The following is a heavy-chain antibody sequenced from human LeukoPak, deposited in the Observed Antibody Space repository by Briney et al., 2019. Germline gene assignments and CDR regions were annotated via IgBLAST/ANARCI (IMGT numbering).Heavy chain of an antibody. V-gene: IGHV3-7*01. CDR2: IKQDGSEK. CDR1: GFTFSSYW. Sequence: PGGSLRLSCAASGFTFSSYWMSWVRQAPGKGLEWVANIKQDGSEKYYVDSVKGRFTISRDNAKNSLYLQMNSLRAEDTAVYYCARDLSGWYRGDFDYWGQGTLVTVSS. D-gene: IGHD6-19*01. J-gene: IGHJ4*02. CDR3: ARDLSGWYRGDFDY.